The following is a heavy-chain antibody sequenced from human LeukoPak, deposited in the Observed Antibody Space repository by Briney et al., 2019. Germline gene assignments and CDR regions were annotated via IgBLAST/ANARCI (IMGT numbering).Heavy chain of an antibody. J-gene: IGHJ3*02. CDR2: ISGSGGST. CDR1: GFTFSSYA. D-gene: IGHD3-22*01. CDR3: AVYHDSGEHTTWAFDI. V-gene: IGHV3-23*01. Sequence: GGSLRLSCAASGFTFSSYAMSWVRQAPGKGLEWVSAISGSGGSTYYADSVKGRFTISRDNSKNTLYLQMNTLRAEDTALYYCAVYHDSGEHTTWAFDIWGQGTMVTVSS.